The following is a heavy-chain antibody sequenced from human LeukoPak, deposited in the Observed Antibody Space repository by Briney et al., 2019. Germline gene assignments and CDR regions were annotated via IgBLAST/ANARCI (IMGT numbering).Heavy chain of an antibody. J-gene: IGHJ4*02. V-gene: IGHV4-4*07. CDR3: AREWGTYYYDSSGYGFFDY. D-gene: IGHD3-22*01. Sequence: SETLSLTCTVSGGSISSYYWRWIPQPAGKGLEWIGRIYKTGSTNHNPSLKSRVTISVDRSKNQFSLKLSSVTAADTAVYYCAREWGTYYYDSSGYGFFDYWGQGTLVTVSS. CDR1: GGSISSYY. CDR2: IYKTGST.